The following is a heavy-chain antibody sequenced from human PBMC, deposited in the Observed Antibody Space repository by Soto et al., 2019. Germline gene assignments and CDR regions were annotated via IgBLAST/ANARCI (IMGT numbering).Heavy chain of an antibody. CDR1: GFSLSTSGVG. J-gene: IGHJ4*02. CDR3: AHSNDFWSGYLTSPFDY. Sequence: QITLKESGPTLVKPTQTLTLTCTFSGFSLSTSGVGVGWIRQPPGKALEWLARIYWDDDKRYSPSLKGRLTITQDTSKNQVVLTMTNTDPVDTATYYCAHSNDFWSGYLTSPFDYWGQGTLVTVSS. CDR2: IYWDDDK. D-gene: IGHD3-3*01. V-gene: IGHV2-5*02.